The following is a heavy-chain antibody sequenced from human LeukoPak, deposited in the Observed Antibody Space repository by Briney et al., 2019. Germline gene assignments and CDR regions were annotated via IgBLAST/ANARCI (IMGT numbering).Heavy chain of an antibody. CDR3: ASCSSTSCYADYYYYMDV. D-gene: IGHD2-2*01. CDR1: GGSISSGSYY. V-gene: IGHV4-61*02. Sequence: SETLSLTCTVSGGSISSGSYYWSWIRQPAGKGLEWIGRICTSGSTNYNPSLKSRVTISVDTSKNQFSLKLSSVTAADTAVYYCASCSSTSCYADYYYYMDVWGKGTTVTISS. CDR2: ICTSGST. J-gene: IGHJ6*03.